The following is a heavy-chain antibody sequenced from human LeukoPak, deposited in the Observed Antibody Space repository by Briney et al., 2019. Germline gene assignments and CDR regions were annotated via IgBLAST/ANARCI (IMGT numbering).Heavy chain of an antibody. CDR2: ISGSGGST. J-gene: IGHJ4*02. CDR1: GFTFSSYG. V-gene: IGHV3-23*01. Sequence: AGGSLRLSCAASGFTFSSYGMSWVRQAPGKGLEWVSAISGSGGSTYYADSAKGRFTISRDNSKNTLYLQMNSLRAEDTAVYYCAKAPGYCSSTSCPPIYWGQGTLVTVSS. D-gene: IGHD2-2*01. CDR3: AKAPGYCSSTSCPPIY.